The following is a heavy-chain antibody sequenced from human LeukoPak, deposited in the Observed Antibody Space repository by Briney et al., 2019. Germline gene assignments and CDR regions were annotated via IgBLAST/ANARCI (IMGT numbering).Heavy chain of an antibody. CDR2: IIPIFGTA. D-gene: IGHD2-2*01. CDR3: ASCLLVPAAIRGDYYYGMDV. CDR1: GGTFSSYA. J-gene: IGHJ6*02. Sequence: ASVKVSCKASGGTFSSYAISWVRQAPGQGLEWMGGIIPIFGTANYAQKFQGRVTITADESTSTAYMELSSLRSEDTAVYYCASCLLVPAAIRGDYYYGMDVWGQGTTVTVSS. V-gene: IGHV1-69*01.